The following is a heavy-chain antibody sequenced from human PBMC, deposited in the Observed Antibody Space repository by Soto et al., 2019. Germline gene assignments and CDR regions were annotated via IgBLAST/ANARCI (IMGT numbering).Heavy chain of an antibody. V-gene: IGHV5-51*01. CDR2: IYPGDSDT. CDR1: GYSFTSYW. Sequence: GESLKISCKGSGYSFTSYWIGWVRQMPGKGLEWMGIIYPGDSDTRYSPSFQGQVTISADKSISTAYLQWSSLKASDTAMYYCARAGGRGDYYYGMDVWGQGTKVTVSS. J-gene: IGHJ6*02. CDR3: ARAGGRGDYYYGMDV. D-gene: IGHD3-16*01.